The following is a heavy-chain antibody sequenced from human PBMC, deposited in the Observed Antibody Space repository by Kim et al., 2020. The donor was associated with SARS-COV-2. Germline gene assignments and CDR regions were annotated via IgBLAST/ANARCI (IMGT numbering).Heavy chain of an antibody. D-gene: IGHD3-10*01. J-gene: IGHJ6*02. CDR3: ARVYRASGSYYNGASYYYGMDV. CDR1: GFTFSSYS. CDR2: ISSSSSTI. V-gene: IGHV3-48*02. Sequence: GGSLRLSCAASGFTFSSYSMNWVRQAPGKGLEWVSYISSSSSTIYYADSVKGRFTISRDNAKNSLYLQMNSLRDEDTAVYYCARVYRASGSYYNGASYYYGMDVCGHGTTVTVSS.